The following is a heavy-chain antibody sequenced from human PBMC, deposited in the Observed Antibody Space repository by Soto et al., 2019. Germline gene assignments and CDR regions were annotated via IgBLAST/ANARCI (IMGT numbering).Heavy chain of an antibody. CDR2: IYYSGST. J-gene: IGHJ4*02. V-gene: IGHV4-30-4*01. CDR3: ARGLGSSWYYYFDY. CDR1: GGSISSGDYY. D-gene: IGHD6-13*01. Sequence: PSETLSLTCTVSGGSISSGDYYWSWIRQPPGKGLEWIGYIYYSGSTYYNPSLKSRVTISVDTSKNQFSLKLSSVTAADTAVYYCARGLGSSWYYYFDYWGQGTLVTVSS.